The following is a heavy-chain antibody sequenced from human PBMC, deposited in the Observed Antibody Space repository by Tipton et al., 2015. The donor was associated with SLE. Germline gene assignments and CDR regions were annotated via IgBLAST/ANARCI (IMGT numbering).Heavy chain of an antibody. CDR2: IKEDGSEK. CDR1: GSTFSSYW. CDR3: AREGSSTSCYDY. D-gene: IGHD2-2*01. Sequence: SLRLSCAVSGSTFSSYWMTWVRQAPGKGLEWVANIKEDGSEKNYADSVKGRFTISRDNAENSLYLQMNSLRAEDTAVYYCAREGSSTSCYDYWGQGTLVTVSS. J-gene: IGHJ4*02. V-gene: IGHV3-7*01.